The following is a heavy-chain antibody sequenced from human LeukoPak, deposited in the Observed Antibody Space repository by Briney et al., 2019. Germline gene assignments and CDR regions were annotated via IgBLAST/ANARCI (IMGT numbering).Heavy chain of an antibody. J-gene: IGHJ4*02. D-gene: IGHD3-16*01. CDR2: ISSSSSYI. V-gene: IGHV3-21*01. CDR1: GFTFSSYS. CDR3: ARSDTFGGIFDY. Sequence: GWSLRLSCAASGFTFSSYSMNWVRQAPGKGLEWVSSISSSSSYIYYADSVKGRFTISRDNAKNSLYLQMNSLRAEDTAVYYCARSDTFGGIFDYWGQGTLVTVSS.